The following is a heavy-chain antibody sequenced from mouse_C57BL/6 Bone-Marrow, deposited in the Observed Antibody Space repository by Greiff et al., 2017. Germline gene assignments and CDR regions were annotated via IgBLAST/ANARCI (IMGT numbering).Heavy chain of an antibody. CDR3: AREGLRRGRYFDY. J-gene: IGHJ2*01. V-gene: IGHV1-81*01. D-gene: IGHD2-4*01. Sequence: QVQLQQSGAELARPGASVKLSCKASGYTFTSYGISWVKQRTGQGLEWIGEIYPRSGNTYYNEKFKGKATLTADKSSSTAYMELRGLTSEDSAVYFCAREGLRRGRYFDYWGQGTTLTVSS. CDR2: IYPRSGNT. CDR1: GYTFTSYG.